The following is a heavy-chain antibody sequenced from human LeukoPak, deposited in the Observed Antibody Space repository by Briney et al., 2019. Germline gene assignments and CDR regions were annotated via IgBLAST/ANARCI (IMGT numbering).Heavy chain of an antibody. Sequence: PSETLSLTCTVSGGSISSYCWSWIRQPPGKGLEWIGYIYYSGSTNYNPSLKSRVTISVDTSKNQFSLKLSSVTAADTAVYYCARSSAPFFGDYYYYGMDVWGQGTTVTVSS. CDR1: GGSISSYC. J-gene: IGHJ6*02. D-gene: IGHD3-3*01. CDR3: ARSSAPFFGDYYYYGMDV. V-gene: IGHV4-59*08. CDR2: IYYSGST.